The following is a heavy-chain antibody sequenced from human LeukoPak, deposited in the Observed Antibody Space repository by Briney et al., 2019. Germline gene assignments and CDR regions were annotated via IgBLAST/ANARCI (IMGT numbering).Heavy chain of an antibody. CDR3: ARGVRGYYYDSSGSTFDY. V-gene: IGHV3-7*01. J-gene: IGHJ4*02. CDR1: GFTFSSYW. CDR2: IKQDGSEK. D-gene: IGHD3-22*01. Sequence: SGGSLRLSCAASGFTFSSYWMSWVRQAPGKGLEWVANIKQDGSEKYYVDSVKGRFTISRDNAKNSLYLQMNSLRAGDTAVYYCARGVRGYYYDSSGSTFDYWGQGTLVTVSS.